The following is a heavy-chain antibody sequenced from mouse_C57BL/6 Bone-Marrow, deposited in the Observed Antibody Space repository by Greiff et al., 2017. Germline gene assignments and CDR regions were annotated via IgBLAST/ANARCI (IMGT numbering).Heavy chain of an antibody. D-gene: IGHD2-4*01. CDR2: IDPSDSYT. CDR1: GYTFTSYW. Sequence: QVQLMQSGAELVMPGASVKLSCKASGYTFTSYWMHWVKQRPGQGLEWIGEIDPSDSYTNYNQKFKGKTTLTVDKSSSTAYMQLSILTSEGSAVYYCARNYDYDVEFAYWGQGTLVTVSA. CDR3: ARNYDYDVEFAY. J-gene: IGHJ3*01. V-gene: IGHV1-69*01.